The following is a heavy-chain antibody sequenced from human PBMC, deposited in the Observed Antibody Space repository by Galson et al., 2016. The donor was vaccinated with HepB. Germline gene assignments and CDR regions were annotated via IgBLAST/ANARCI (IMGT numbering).Heavy chain of an antibody. CDR2: ISASRQTT. Sequence: LRLSCAASGFTFNSSAMSWVRQAPGKGLEWVAGISASRQTTFYAASVTGRFTISRDNSKNTLNLEMNKLRVDDTAVYYCVKDRRYGDYVGWFDPWGQGTPVIVSS. J-gene: IGHJ5*02. D-gene: IGHD4-17*01. CDR3: VKDRRYGDYVGWFDP. V-gene: IGHV3-23*01. CDR1: GFTFNSSA.